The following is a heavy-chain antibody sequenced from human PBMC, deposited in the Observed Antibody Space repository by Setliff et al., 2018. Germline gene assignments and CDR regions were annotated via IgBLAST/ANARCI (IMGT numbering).Heavy chain of an antibody. CDR2: INPSGGIT. Sequence: ASVKVSCKASGYTFTDYYMHWVRQAPGQGLEWMGVINPSGGITAYAQKFQGRVTMTRDTSTSTFYMEFGSLRSEDTAVYYCARAYRFTGSFYDYWGQGTLVTVSS. J-gene: IGHJ4*02. V-gene: IGHV1-46*01. CDR1: GYTFTDYY. D-gene: IGHD1-26*01. CDR3: ARAYRFTGSFYDY.